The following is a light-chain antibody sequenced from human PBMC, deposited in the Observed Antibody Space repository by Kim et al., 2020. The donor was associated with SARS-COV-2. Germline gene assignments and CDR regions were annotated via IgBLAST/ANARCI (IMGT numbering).Light chain of an antibody. J-gene: IGKJ2*01. CDR2: GAS. CDR1: QSVSSSY. Sequence: GNLSLSPGERATLSCRASQSVSSSYLAWYQQKPGQAPRRLIYGASSRATGIPDRFSGSGSGTDFTLTISRLEPEDFAVYYCQQYRTFGQGTKLEI. V-gene: IGKV3-20*01. CDR3: QQYRT.